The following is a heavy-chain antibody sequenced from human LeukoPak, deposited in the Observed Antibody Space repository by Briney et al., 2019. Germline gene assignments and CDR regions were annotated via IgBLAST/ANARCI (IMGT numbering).Heavy chain of an antibody. J-gene: IGHJ3*02. CDR1: GFTFSSYW. CDR2: IKQDGSEK. CDR3: AKTTRASIRSAFDI. Sequence: GGSLRLSCAVSGFTFSSYWMSWVRQAPGKGLEWVANIKQDGSEKYYVDSVKGRFTISRDNAKNSLYLQMNSLRADDTAVYYCAKTTRASIRSAFDIWGQGTLVTVSS. V-gene: IGHV3-7*02. D-gene: IGHD1-7*01.